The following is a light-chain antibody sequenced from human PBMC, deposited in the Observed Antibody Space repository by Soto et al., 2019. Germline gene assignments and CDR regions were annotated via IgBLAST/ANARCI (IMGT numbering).Light chain of an antibody. CDR3: QQYYTTPWT. J-gene: IGKJ1*01. V-gene: IGKV4-1*01. CDR1: QSVLYSSNNKNY. CDR2: GAS. Sequence: DIVLTQSPDFLAVSLGERATINCKSSQSVLYSSNNKNYLAWYQQKPGQPPKAVIYGASTRASGVPARFSGSGSGTDFTLTISSLQAEDVAVYYCQQYYTTPWTFGQGTKVDIK.